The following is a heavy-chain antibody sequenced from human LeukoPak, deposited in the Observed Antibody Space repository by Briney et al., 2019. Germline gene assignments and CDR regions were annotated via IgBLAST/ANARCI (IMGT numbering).Heavy chain of an antibody. CDR2: IYYSGST. CDR3: ARGNRHQLVPNWFDP. J-gene: IGHJ5*02. Sequence: SETLSLTCAVYGGYFSGYYWGWLRQPPGKGLEWIGTIYYSGSTYSNPSLKSRVTISVDTSKSQFSLKLSSMTAADTAVYYCARGNRHQLVPNWFDPWGQGTLVTVSS. CDR1: GGYFSGYY. D-gene: IGHD6-13*01. V-gene: IGHV4-34*01.